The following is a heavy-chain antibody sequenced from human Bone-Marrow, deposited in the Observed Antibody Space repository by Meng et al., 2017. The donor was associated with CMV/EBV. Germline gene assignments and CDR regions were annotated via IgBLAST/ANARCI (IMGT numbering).Heavy chain of an antibody. CDR1: GFTFSSYS. CDR2: ISSSSSYI. CDR3: ARDRGTAAAGTWYY. D-gene: IGHD6-13*01. Sequence: GGSLRLSCAASGFTFSSYSMNWVRQAPGKGLEWVSSISSSSSYIYYADSVKGRFTISRDNAKNSLYLQMNSLRSEDTAVYYCARDRGTAAAGTWYYWGQGTLVTVSS. V-gene: IGHV3-21*04. J-gene: IGHJ4*02.